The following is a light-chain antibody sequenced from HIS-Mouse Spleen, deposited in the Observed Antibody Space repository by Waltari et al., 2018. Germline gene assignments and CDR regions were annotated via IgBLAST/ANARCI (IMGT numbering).Light chain of an antibody. Sequence: SYELTQPPSVSVSPGQTASITCSGDKLGDKYAWGYQQKPGQTPVLVIYQDSKRPSGMPERFYGSNSGNTATLTISGTQAMDEADYYCQAWDSSTYVVFGGGTKLTVL. CDR3: QAWDSSTYVV. CDR1: KLGDKY. CDR2: QDS. V-gene: IGLV3-1*01. J-gene: IGLJ2*01.